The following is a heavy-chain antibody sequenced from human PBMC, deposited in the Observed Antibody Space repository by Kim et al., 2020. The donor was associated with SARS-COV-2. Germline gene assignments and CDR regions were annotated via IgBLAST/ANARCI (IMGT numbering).Heavy chain of an antibody. CDR1: GGSISSYY. CDR2: IYYSGST. V-gene: IGHV4-59*01. D-gene: IGHD5-12*01. CDR3: ARDNLSGYDFIY. Sequence: SETLSLTCTVSGGSISSYYWSWIRQPPGKGLEWIGYIYYSGSTNYNPSLKSRVTISVDTSKNQFSLKLSSVTAADTAVYYCARDNLSGYDFIYWGQGTLV. J-gene: IGHJ4*02.